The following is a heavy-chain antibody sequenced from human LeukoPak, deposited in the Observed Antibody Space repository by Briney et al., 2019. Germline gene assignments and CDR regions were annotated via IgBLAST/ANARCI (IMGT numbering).Heavy chain of an antibody. J-gene: IGHJ4*02. CDR1: GFTFSPYT. V-gene: IGHV3-21*01. Sequence: GGPLRLSCQASGFTFSPYTMNGVRQAPGKGLEGVSSITSSRSYIYYADSVKGRFTISRDNAKNSLYLQMNSLRAEDTAVYYCARVSGYDWESFYDYWGQGTLVTVSS. CDR3: ARVSGYDWESFYDY. D-gene: IGHD5-12*01. CDR2: ITSSRSYI.